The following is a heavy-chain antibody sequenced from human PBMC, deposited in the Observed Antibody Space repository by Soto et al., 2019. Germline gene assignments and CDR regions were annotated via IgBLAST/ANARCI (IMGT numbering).Heavy chain of an antibody. D-gene: IGHD5-12*01. V-gene: IGHV3-30*18. CDR1: GFTFSSYG. J-gene: IGHJ4*02. CDR2: ISYDGSNK. Sequence: QVQLVESGGGVVQPGRSLRLSCAASGFTFSSYGMHWVRQAPGKGLEWVAVISYDGSNKYYADSVKGRFTISRDNSKNTLYLQMNSLRAEDTAVCYCAKQMGVATIDYWGQGTLVTVSS. CDR3: AKQMGVATIDY.